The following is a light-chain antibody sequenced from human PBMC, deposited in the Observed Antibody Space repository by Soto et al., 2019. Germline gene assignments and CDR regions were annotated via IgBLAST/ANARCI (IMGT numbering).Light chain of an antibody. CDR3: QQYDNGPYT. CDR2: GAS. Sequence: EIVMTHSPATLSVSPGERATLSCRASQSVSNNIAWYQQKPGQAPRLLIYGASTRATAIPARFSGSGSGTEFTLTISSLQSEDFAVYFCQQYDNGPYTFGQGTKLEIK. CDR1: QSVSNN. V-gene: IGKV3-15*01. J-gene: IGKJ2*01.